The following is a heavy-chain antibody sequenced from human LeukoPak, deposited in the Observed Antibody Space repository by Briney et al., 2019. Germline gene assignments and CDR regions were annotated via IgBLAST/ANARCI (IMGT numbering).Heavy chain of an antibody. V-gene: IGHV3-30*02. J-gene: IGHJ6*02. D-gene: IGHD4-17*01. CDR2: IRYDGSNK. CDR1: GFTFSSYW. Sequence: GGSLRLSCAASGFTFSSYWMSWVRQAPGKGLEWVAFIRYDGSNKYYADSVKGRFTISRDNSKNTLYLQMNSLRAEDTAVYYCAKWAFEATVTTDYYYYGMDVWGQGTTVTVSS. CDR3: AKWAFEATVTTDYYYYGMDV.